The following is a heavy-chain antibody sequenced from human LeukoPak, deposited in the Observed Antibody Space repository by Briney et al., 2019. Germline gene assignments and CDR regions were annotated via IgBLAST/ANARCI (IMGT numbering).Heavy chain of an antibody. D-gene: IGHD3-10*01. V-gene: IGHV4-59*02. J-gene: IGHJ6*02. CDR1: GGSVSSYY. CDR3: AASYYPVSMDV. Sequence: SGTLSLTCTVSGGSVSSYYWSWIRQPPGKGLEWIGYIYYSGSTNYNPSLKSRVTISVDTSKNHFSLKLSSVTAADTAVYYCAASYYPVSMDVWGQGTTVTVSS. CDR2: IYYSGST.